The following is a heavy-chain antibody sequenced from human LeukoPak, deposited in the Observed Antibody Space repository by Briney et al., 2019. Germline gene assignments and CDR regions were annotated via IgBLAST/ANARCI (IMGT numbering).Heavy chain of an antibody. D-gene: IGHD5-18*01. CDR2: INDGNGNT. CDR1: GYTFTSCA. J-gene: IGHJ3*02. Sequence: ASVKVSCKASGYTFTSCAMHWVRQAPGQRLEWMGWINDGNGNTKYSQKFQGRVTITRDTSASTAYMELSSLRSEDTAVYYCATVDTAMVDAFDIWGQGTMVTVSS. V-gene: IGHV1-3*01. CDR3: ATVDTAMVDAFDI.